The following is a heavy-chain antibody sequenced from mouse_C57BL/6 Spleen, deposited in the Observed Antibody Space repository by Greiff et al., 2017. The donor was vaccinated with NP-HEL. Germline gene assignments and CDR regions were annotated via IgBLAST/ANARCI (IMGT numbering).Heavy chain of an antibody. Sequence: QVQLQQPGAELVMPGASVKLSCKASGYTFTSYWMHWVKQRPGQGLEWIGEIDPSDSYTNYNQKFKGKSTLTVDKSSSTAYMQLSSLTSEDSAVYYCARSAYLYAMDYWGQGTSVTVSS. D-gene: IGHD5-5*01. V-gene: IGHV1-69*01. CDR2: IDPSDSYT. CDR3: ARSAYLYAMDY. CDR1: GYTFTSYW. J-gene: IGHJ4*01.